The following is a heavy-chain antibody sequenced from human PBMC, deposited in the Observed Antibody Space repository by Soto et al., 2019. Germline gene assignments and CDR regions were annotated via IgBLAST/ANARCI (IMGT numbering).Heavy chain of an antibody. V-gene: IGHV1-69*01. CDR3: ARVFVGYYYYSPDV. Sequence: QEQLVQSGAEVKKPGSSVQVSCTASGGTFINQPITWVRKAPGQGLEWMGGVIPMSGATHYSQKFQGRVTITADEWASTAYMELSSLSSEDTAVYYCARVFVGYYYYSPDVWGQGTTVTVS. J-gene: IGHJ6*02. CDR2: VIPMSGAT. D-gene: IGHD3-16*01. CDR1: GGTFINQP.